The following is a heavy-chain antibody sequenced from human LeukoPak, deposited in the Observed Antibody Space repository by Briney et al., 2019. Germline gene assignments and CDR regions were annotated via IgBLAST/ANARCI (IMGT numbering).Heavy chain of an antibody. CDR3: ARLNMRYYYGSGSSVYYYYYYMDV. Sequence: GESLQISCKGSGYSFTSYWIGWVRQMPGKGLEWMGIIYPGDSDTRYSPSFQGQVTISADKSISTAYLQWSSLKASDTAMYYCARLNMRYYYGSGSSVYYYYYYMDVWGKGTTVTISS. CDR2: IYPGDSDT. CDR1: GYSFTSYW. J-gene: IGHJ6*03. V-gene: IGHV5-51*01. D-gene: IGHD3-10*01.